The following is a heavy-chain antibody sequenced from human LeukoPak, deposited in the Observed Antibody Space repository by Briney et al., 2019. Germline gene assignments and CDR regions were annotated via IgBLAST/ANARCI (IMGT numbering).Heavy chain of an antibody. CDR2: IKQDGSEK. J-gene: IGHJ4*02. Sequence: GGSLRLSCAASGFTFSSYWMSWVRQAPGKGLEWVANIKQDGSEKYYVDSVKGRFTISRDNAKNSLYLQMNSLRAEDTAVYYCARDQGYSYGPYYYDSSGCYPDYWGQGTLVTVSS. CDR1: GFTFSSYW. D-gene: IGHD3-22*01. V-gene: IGHV3-7*01. CDR3: ARDQGYSYGPYYYDSSGCYPDY.